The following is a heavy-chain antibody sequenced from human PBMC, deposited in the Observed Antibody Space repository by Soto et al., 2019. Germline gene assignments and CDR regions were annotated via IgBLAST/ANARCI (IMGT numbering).Heavy chain of an antibody. CDR1: GGSFSGYY. V-gene: IGHV4-34*01. J-gene: IGHJ5*02. D-gene: IGHD6-6*01. CDR3: ARGVGRNIAARMFDP. CDR2: INHSGST. Sequence: SETLSLTCAVYGGSFSGYYWSWIRQPPGKGLEWIGEINHSGSTNYNPSLKSRVTISVDTSKNQFSLKLSSVTAADTAVYYCARGVGRNIAARMFDPWGQGTLVTVS.